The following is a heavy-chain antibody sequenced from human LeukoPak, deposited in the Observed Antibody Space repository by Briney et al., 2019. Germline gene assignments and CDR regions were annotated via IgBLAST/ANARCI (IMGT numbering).Heavy chain of an antibody. CDR1: GFTFSSYW. D-gene: IGHD3-9*01. Sequence: LPGGSLRLSCAASGFTFSSYWMSWVRQAPGKGLEWVANIKQDGSEKYYVDSVKGRFTISRDNAKNSLYLQMNSLRAEDTAVYYCARDEIYYDILTGYRHFDYWGQGTLVTVFS. CDR2: IKQDGSEK. CDR3: ARDEIYYDILTGYRHFDY. J-gene: IGHJ4*02. V-gene: IGHV3-7*01.